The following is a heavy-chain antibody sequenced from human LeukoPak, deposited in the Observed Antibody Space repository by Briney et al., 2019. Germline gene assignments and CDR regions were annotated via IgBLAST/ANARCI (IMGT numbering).Heavy chain of an antibody. CDR1: GGSVSSYY. D-gene: IGHD3-10*01. J-gene: IGHJ6*02. V-gene: IGHV4-59*08. CDR2: IYYSGST. CDR3: ARHGGLVRGVINYYYYGMDV. Sequence: SETLSLTCTVSGGSVSSYYWSWVRQPPGKGLEWIGYIYYSGSTNNNPSLKSRVTISLDTSKNQFSLKLSSMTAADTAVYYCARHGGLVRGVINYYYYGMDVWGQGTTVTVSS.